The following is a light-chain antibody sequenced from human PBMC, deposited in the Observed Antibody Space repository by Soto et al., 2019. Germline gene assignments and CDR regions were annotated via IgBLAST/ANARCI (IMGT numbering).Light chain of an antibody. J-gene: IGKJ3*01. Sequence: DIVMTQSPDSLAVSLGERATINCKSSQSVLYSSNNKNYLACYQQKPGQPPKLLIYWASTRESGVPDRFSGSGSGTDFTLTISSLQAKDVAVYYCQQYYSTPFSFGPGTKVDIK. CDR3: QQYYSTPFS. CDR2: WAS. CDR1: QSVLYSSNNKNY. V-gene: IGKV4-1*01.